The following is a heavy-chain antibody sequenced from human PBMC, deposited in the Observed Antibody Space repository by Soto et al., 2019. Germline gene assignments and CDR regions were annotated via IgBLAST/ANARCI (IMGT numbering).Heavy chain of an antibody. Sequence: SVKVSCKASGGTFSRYDICWVRQAPGQGLEWMGGIIPIFGTANYVQKFQGRVTITADAYTSTAYMELSSLRSEDTAEDYCALNWGSGTSSRFDPRDQGTLGTVSS. CDR1: GGTFSRYD. J-gene: IGHJ5*02. CDR3: ALNWGSGTSSRFDP. CDR2: IIPIFGTA. D-gene: IGHD3-16*01. V-gene: IGHV1-69*13.